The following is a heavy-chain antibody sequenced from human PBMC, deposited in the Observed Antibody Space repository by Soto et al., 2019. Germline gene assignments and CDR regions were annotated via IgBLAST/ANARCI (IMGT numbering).Heavy chain of an antibody. Sequence: LALTCTVSGGSISSGGYSWTWIRQSPGKGLEWIGYTYQSGSAYYNPSLKSRVTISVDRSKNQFSLNLTSVTAADTAVYYCARDYYGMDVWGQGTTVTVSS. V-gene: IGHV4-30-2*06. CDR1: GGSISSGGYS. CDR2: TYQSGSA. J-gene: IGHJ6*02. CDR3: ARDYYGMDV.